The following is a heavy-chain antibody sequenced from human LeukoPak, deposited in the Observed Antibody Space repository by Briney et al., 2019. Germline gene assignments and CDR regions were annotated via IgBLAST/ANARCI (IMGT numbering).Heavy chain of an antibody. V-gene: IGHV4-4*07. D-gene: IGHD6-13*01. CDR1: GGSVSSYY. CDR2: IYTSGTT. Sequence: SVTLSLTCTVSGGSVSSYYWSWIRQPAGKGLEWIGHIYTSGTTKDNPALKSRVTMSVDTSKNQFSLKLTSVSAADTAVYYCAREEITAAGRSLDYWGQGTLVTVSS. CDR3: AREEITAAGRSLDY. J-gene: IGHJ4*02.